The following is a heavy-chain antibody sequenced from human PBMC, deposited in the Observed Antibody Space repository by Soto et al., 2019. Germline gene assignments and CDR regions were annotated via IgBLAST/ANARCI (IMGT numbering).Heavy chain of an antibody. CDR3: AMLGGWSGGSSGMDV. V-gene: IGHV3-72*01. CDR1: GLIFSDYH. Sequence: EVQLVESGGGLVQPGGSLRLSCAASGLIFSDYHMDWVRQAPGKGLAWVGRIRRKANSYTTEYAASVKSRFTISRDDSKNSLYLQMNSLKSEDTAVYYCAMLGGWSGGSSGMDVWGQGTTVTVSS. J-gene: IGHJ6*02. CDR2: IRRKANSYTT. D-gene: IGHD6-19*01.